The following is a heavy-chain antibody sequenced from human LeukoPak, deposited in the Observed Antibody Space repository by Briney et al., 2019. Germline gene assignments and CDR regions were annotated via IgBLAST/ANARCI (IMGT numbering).Heavy chain of an antibody. CDR3: ARFNYDFWSGYYITRDYYYYMDV. J-gene: IGHJ6*03. D-gene: IGHD3-3*01. CDR2: ISSSGSTI. V-gene: IGHV3-11*01. CDR1: GFTFSDYY. Sequence: PGGSLRLSCAASGFTFSDYYMSWIRQAPGKGLEWASYISSSGSTIYYADSVKGRFTISRDNAKNSLYLQMNSLRAEDTAVYYCARFNYDFWSGYYITRDYYYYMDVWGKGTTVTVSS.